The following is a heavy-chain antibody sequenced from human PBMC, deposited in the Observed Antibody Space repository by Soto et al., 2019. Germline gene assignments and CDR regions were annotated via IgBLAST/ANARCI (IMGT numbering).Heavy chain of an antibody. D-gene: IGHD3-10*01. CDR2: IYYSGST. V-gene: IGHV4-59*01. Sequence: ASETLSLTCTVSGGSISSYYWSWIRQPPGKGLEWIGYIYYSGSTNYNPSLKSRVTISVDTSKNQFSLKLSSVTAADTAVYYCARTYGSGAFDPWGQGTLVTVSS. CDR1: GGSISSYY. J-gene: IGHJ5*02. CDR3: ARTYGSGAFDP.